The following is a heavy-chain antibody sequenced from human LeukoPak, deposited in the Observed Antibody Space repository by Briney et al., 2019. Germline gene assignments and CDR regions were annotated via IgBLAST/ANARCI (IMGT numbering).Heavy chain of an antibody. CDR1: GFIFSGYW. CDR2: IKQDGSDQ. V-gene: IGHV3-7*01. Sequence: GGSLRLSCAASGFIFSGYWMTWVRQAPGKGLEWVASIKQDGSDQHYVDAVKGRFTISRDNAKNSLYLKMNNLRADDTAVYYCAKNIAAPGRDSYYLYGMDVWGQGTTVTVSS. J-gene: IGHJ6*02. D-gene: IGHD6-25*01. CDR3: AKNIAAPGRDSYYLYGMDV.